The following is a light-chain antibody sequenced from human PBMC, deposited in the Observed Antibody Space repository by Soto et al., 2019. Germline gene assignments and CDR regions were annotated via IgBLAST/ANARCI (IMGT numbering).Light chain of an antibody. CDR1: SSDVGNYNY. CDR3: TSPTPGSLYV. CDR2: MVS. V-gene: IGLV2-14*01. J-gene: IGLJ1*01. Sequence: SVLTQPASVSWSPGQSITISCTGTSSDVGNYNYVSWYQQYPGRVPKLLIYMVSNRPSGVSNRFSGSKSGNTASLTISGLQAEDEADYFCTSPTPGSLYVFGTGTKVTVL.